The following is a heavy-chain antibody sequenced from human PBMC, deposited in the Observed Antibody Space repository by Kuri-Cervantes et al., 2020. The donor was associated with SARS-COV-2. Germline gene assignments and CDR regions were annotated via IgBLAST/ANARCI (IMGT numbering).Heavy chain of an antibody. CDR2: IGTAGDT. Sequence: GGSLRLSCAASGFTFSSYDMHWVRQATGKGLEWVSAIGTAGDTYYPGSVKGRFTISRENAKNSLYLQMNSLRAGDTAVYYCARVFCSTSCYWRGNDAFDIWGQGTMVTVSS. V-gene: IGHV3-13*01. CDR1: GFTFSSYD. D-gene: IGHD2-2*01. CDR3: ARVFCSTSCYWRGNDAFDI. J-gene: IGHJ3*02.